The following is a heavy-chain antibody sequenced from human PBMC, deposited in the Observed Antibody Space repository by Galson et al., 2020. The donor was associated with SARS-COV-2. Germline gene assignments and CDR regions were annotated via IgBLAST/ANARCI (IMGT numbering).Heavy chain of an antibody. CDR2: IKPSGGGT. V-gene: IGHV1-46*01. Sequence: KISCKASGYTFTSYYIHWVRQAPGQGLEWMGIIKPSGGGTTYAQKFQGRVTMTRDTSTSTVYMELSSLRSEDTAVYYCARDSQGGNDYNYLLFWGQGTLVTVSS. CDR1: GYTFTSYY. D-gene: IGHD4-4*01. CDR3: ARDSQGGNDYNYLLF. J-gene: IGHJ4*02.